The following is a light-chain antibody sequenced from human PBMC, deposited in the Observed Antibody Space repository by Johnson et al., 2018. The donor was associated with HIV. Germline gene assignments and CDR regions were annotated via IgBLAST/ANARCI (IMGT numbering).Light chain of an antibody. CDR3: GTWDGGLSVYV. Sequence: QSVLTQPPSVSAAPGQEVTISCSGSSSNIGHNYVSWYQQLPGTAPKLLIYDNNKRPSGIPDRFSASESGTSATLGITGLQTGDEANYYCGTWDGGLSVYVFGTGTEVTVL. CDR2: DNN. V-gene: IGLV1-51*01. CDR1: SSNIGHNY. J-gene: IGLJ1*01.